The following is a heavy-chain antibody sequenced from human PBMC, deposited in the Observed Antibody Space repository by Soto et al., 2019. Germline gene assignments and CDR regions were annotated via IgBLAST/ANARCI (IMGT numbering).Heavy chain of an antibody. V-gene: IGHV3-23*01. CDR2: ISGSGGST. D-gene: IGHD3-3*01. CDR3: TRHDSNYDFWSGAPPRYGKYV. Sequence: GGSLRLSCAASGFTFSSYAMSWVRQAPGKGLEWVSAISGSGGSTYYADSVKGRFTISRDNSKNTAYLQMNSLKTEDTAVYYCTRHDSNYDFWSGAPPRYGKYVWSQGTTVTGSS. J-gene: IGHJ6*02. CDR1: GFTFSSYA.